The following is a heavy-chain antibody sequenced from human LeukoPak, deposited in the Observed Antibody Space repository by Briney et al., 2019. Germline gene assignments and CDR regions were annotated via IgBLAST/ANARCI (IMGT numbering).Heavy chain of an antibody. V-gene: IGHV3-30*02. D-gene: IGHD5-12*01. CDR1: GFVLSDYG. J-gene: IGHJ4*02. CDR2: VRNDGSNE. Sequence: PGGSLRLSCAASGFVLSDYGVHWVRQAPGKGLEWVAFVRNDGSNEYYVGSVKGRFTISRDKSKNTLYLQMNSLRAEDTAAYSCAKESDSGYHSEGPKNWGLGTLVTVSS. CDR3: AKESDSGYHSEGPKN.